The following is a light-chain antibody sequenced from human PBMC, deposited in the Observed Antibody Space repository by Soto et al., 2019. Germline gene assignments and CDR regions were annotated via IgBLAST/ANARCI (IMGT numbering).Light chain of an antibody. CDR1: QSVTTQ. Sequence: VLTHFPGALSLSPGGGASVSCRSSQSVTTQLARYQQKPGQAPRLIIHGASSRATGVPDRITGSGSGTDFTLSISRLEPADFGVYYCQQYGRWTRTFGQRTKVYI. CDR2: GAS. V-gene: IGKV3-20*01. J-gene: IGKJ1*01. CDR3: QQYGRWTRT.